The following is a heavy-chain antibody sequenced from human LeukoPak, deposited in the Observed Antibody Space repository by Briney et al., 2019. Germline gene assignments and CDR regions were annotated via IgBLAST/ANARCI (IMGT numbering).Heavy chain of an antibody. Sequence: ASVKVSCKASGYTFTGYYMHWVRQAPGQGLEWMGWINPNSGGTNYAQKFQGRVTMTRETSISTAYMELSRLRSDDTAVYYCARCDDILTGYYSREEPFDPWGQGTLVTVSS. V-gene: IGHV1-2*02. CDR3: ARCDDILTGYYSREEPFDP. CDR1: GYTFTGYY. J-gene: IGHJ5*02. D-gene: IGHD3-9*01. CDR2: INPNSGGT.